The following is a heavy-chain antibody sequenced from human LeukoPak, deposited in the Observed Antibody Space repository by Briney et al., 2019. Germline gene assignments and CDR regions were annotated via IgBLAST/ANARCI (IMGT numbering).Heavy chain of an antibody. Sequence: SVKVSCKASGGTFSSYAISWVRQAPGQGLEWMGRIIPIFGTANYAQKFQGRVTITTDGSTSTAYMELSSLRSEDTAVYYCARGGTGTTSDYWGQGTLVTVSS. CDR1: GGTFSSYA. CDR3: ARGGTGTTSDY. CDR2: IIPIFGTA. J-gene: IGHJ4*02. D-gene: IGHD1-7*01. V-gene: IGHV1-69*05.